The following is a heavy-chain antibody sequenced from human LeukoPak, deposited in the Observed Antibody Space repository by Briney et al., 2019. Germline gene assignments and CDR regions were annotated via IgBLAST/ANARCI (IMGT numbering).Heavy chain of an antibody. CDR1: GFTFSNAW. V-gene: IGHV3-15*01. J-gene: IGHJ4*02. CDR3: TTDGVYDFWSGYFY. CDR2: IKSKTDGGTT. D-gene: IGHD3-3*01. Sequence: GGSLRLSCAASGFTFSNAWMSWVRQAPGKGLEWVGRIKSKTDGGTTDYAAPVKGRFTISRDDSKNTLYLQMNSLRTEDTAVYYCTTDGVYDFWSGYFYWGQGTLVTASS.